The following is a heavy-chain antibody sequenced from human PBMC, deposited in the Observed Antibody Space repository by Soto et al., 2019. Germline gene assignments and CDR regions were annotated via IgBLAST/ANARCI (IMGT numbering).Heavy chain of an antibody. CDR1: GGTFSSYT. D-gene: IGHD2-15*01. J-gene: IGHJ6*02. CDR3: AREQVILGTYGMDV. CDR2: IIPILGIA. Sequence: QVQLVQSGAEVKKPGSSVKVSCKASGGTFSSYTISWVRQAPEQGLEWMGRIIPILGIADYAQKFQGRVTITADKSTSTAYMDLNSLRSEDTAVYYCAREQVILGTYGMDVWGQGTTVTVSS. V-gene: IGHV1-69*08.